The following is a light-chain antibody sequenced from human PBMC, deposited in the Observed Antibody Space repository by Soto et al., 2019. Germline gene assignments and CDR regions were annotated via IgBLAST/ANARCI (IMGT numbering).Light chain of an antibody. CDR3: QQYGSSST. V-gene: IGKV3-20*01. Sequence: EIVLTQSPGTLSLSPGERATLSCRASQSVSSSYLAWYQQKPGQAPRLLIYGASSRATGIPDRFSGSGSGTDFTLTISRLEAEDVAVYYCQQYGSSSTFGQGTRLEIK. CDR2: GAS. J-gene: IGKJ5*01. CDR1: QSVSSSY.